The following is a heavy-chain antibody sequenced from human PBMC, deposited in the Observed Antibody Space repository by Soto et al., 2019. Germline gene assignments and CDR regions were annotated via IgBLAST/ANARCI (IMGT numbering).Heavy chain of an antibody. D-gene: IGHD1-7*01. V-gene: IGHV3-30*18. CDR3: AKDKAFNWNYVDYYYYMDV. J-gene: IGHJ6*03. CDR2: ISYDGSNK. CDR1: GFTFSSYG. Sequence: PGGSLRLSCAASGFTFSSYGMHWVRQAPGKGLEWVAVISYDGSNKYYADSVKGRFTISRDNSKNTLYLQMNSLRAEDTAVYYCAKDKAFNWNYVDYYYYMDVWGKGTTVTVSS.